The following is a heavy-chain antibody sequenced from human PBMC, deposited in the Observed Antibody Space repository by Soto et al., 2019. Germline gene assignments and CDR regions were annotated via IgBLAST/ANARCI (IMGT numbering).Heavy chain of an antibody. Sequence: ASVKVSCKASGYTFTSYAMHWVRQAPGQRLEWMGWINAGNGNTKYSQKFQGRVTITRDTSASTAYMELSSLRSEGTAVYYCARSGYSGYDQLDYWGQGTLVTVSS. J-gene: IGHJ4*02. CDR2: INAGNGNT. CDR1: GYTFTSYA. CDR3: ARSGYSGYDQLDY. V-gene: IGHV1-3*01. D-gene: IGHD5-12*01.